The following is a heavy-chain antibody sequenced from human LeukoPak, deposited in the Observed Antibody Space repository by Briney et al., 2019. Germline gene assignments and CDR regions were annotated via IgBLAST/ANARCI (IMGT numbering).Heavy chain of an antibody. J-gene: IGHJ4*02. CDR1: GGSISSGSYY. CDR2: IYTSGNT. D-gene: IGHD4-23*01. Sequence: SETLSLTCTVSGGSISSGSYYWSWIRQPAGKGLEWIGRIYTSGNTNYNPSLKSRVTISVDTSENQFSLKLSSVTAADTAVYYCARVGGNSRKRYFDYWGQGTLVTVSS. V-gene: IGHV4-61*02. CDR3: ARVGGNSRKRYFDY.